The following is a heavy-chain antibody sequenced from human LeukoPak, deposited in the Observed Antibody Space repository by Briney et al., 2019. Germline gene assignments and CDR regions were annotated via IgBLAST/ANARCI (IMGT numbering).Heavy chain of an antibody. J-gene: IGHJ5*01. D-gene: IGHD3-22*01. Sequence: GGSLRLSCAGSGFTFSSYEMNWVRQAPGKGLEWVSYISSATNTIYYADSVKGRFTISRDNAKSSVYLQMNSLRAEDTAVYYCAADYYNSTGYYDSWGQGTLVTVSS. CDR3: AADYYNSTGYYDS. CDR2: ISSATNTI. V-gene: IGHV3-48*03. CDR1: GFTFSSYE.